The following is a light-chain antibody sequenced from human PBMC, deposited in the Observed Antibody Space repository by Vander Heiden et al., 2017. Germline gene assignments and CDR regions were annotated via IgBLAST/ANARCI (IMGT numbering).Light chain of an antibody. J-gene: IGLJ3*02. V-gene: IGLV1-44*01. Sequence: QSVLTQPPSASGTPGQRVTIPCSGSSSNIGSNSVTWYQQLPGTAPKLLIYSNNHRPSGVPDRFSGSKSGTSASLAISGLQSEDEADYYCAAWDDSLNGRVFGGGTKLTVL. CDR1: SSNIGSNS. CDR2: SNN. CDR3: AAWDDSLNGRV.